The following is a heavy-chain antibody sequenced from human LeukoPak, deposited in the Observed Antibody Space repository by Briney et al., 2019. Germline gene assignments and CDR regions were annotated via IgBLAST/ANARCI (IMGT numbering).Heavy chain of an antibody. Sequence: GGSLRLSCAASGFTFSDYYMSWIRQAPGKGLEWVSAISGSGGSTYYADSVKGRFTISRDNSKNTLYLQMNSLRAEDTAVYYCAKLQRGSGLRYFDWLPYNWFDPWGQGTLVTVSS. J-gene: IGHJ5*02. CDR1: GFTFSDYY. CDR3: AKLQRGSGLRYFDWLPYNWFDP. D-gene: IGHD3-9*01. V-gene: IGHV3-23*01. CDR2: ISGSGGST.